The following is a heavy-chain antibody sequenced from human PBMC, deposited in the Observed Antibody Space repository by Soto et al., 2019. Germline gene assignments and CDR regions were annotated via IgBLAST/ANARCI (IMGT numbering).Heavy chain of an antibody. Sequence: PSETLSLTCTVSGVSVSSGSFYWAWIRQPPGKGLEWIGFGTYSGTTNYKPSLKSRTTISVTTSRSQISLKVSSLTAADTAVYNWARGATVTQYDYWGQGTLVTVSS. CDR2: GTYSGTT. CDR3: ARGATVTQYDY. J-gene: IGHJ4*02. V-gene: IGHV4-61*01. CDR1: GVSVSSGSFY. D-gene: IGHD4-17*01.